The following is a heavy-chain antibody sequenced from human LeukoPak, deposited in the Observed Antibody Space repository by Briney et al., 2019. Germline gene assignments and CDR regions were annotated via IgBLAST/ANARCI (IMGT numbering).Heavy chain of an antibody. CDR2: ISYDGSNK. J-gene: IGHJ6*01. CDR3: AKESRARAPAAINNTYYGREV. Sequence: PGGSLRLSCAASGFTFSSYGMHWVRHAPGKGLGWVAVISYDGSNKYYADSVHGRFTISRDNSKNTLYLQMNSLRAEGTAVYYCAKESRARAPAAINNTYYGREVWGQGAPVTVSS. D-gene: IGHD2-2*02. CDR1: GFTFSSYG. V-gene: IGHV3-30*18.